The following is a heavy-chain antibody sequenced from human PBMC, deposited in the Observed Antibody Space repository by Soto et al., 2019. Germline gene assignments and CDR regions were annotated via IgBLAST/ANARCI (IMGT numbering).Heavy chain of an antibody. CDR3: ARGLSYYYDSSGYPKKSNPEFDY. CDR2: IYPGDSDT. D-gene: IGHD3-22*01. V-gene: IGHV5-51*01. CDR1: GYSFTSYW. J-gene: IGHJ4*02. Sequence: PGESLKISCKGSGYSFTSYWIGSVRQMPGKGLEWMGIIYPGDSDTRYSPSFQGQVTISADKSISTAYLQWSSLKASDTAMYYCARGLSYYYDSSGYPKKSNPEFDYWGQGTLVTVSS.